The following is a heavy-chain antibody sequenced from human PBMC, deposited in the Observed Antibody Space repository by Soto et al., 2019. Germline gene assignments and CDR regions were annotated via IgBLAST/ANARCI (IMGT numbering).Heavy chain of an antibody. V-gene: IGHV3-74*01. Sequence: GGSLRLSCAAYGFTFSRYWMHWGRQAPGKGLVWVSRISYDESTTDYADSVKGRFTISRDSAKNTLYLQMNSLRAEDTAVYFCARGGANTAMAHDYWGQGTLVTVSS. J-gene: IGHJ4*02. D-gene: IGHD5-18*01. CDR2: ISYDESTT. CDR3: ARGGANTAMAHDY. CDR1: GFTFSRYW.